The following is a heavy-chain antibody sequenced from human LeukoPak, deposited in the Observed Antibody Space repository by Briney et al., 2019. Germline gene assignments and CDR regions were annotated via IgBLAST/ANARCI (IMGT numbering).Heavy chain of an antibody. CDR2: IIPIFGTA. J-gene: IGHJ6*02. D-gene: IGHD3-22*01. V-gene: IGHV1-69*13. CDR1: GYTFTSYY. Sequence: GASVKVSCTASGYTFTSYYMHWVRQAPGQGLEWMGGIIPIFGTANYAQKFQGRVTITADESTSTAYMELSSLRSEDTAVYYCASGIVVITTYYGMDVWGQGTTVTVSS. CDR3: ASGIVVITTYYGMDV.